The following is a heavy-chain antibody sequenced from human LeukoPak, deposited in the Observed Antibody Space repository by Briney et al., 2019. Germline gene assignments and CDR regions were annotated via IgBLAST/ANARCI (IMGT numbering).Heavy chain of an antibody. CDR3: ARVTLSEIVVFDI. Sequence: SVKVSCKASGYTFTSYAITWVRQAPGQGLEWMGWISSYNGNTNYAQKLQGRVTMPTETSTSTAYMELRSLRSDDTALYYCARVTLSEIVVFDIWGQGTLVTVSS. J-gene: IGHJ3*02. D-gene: IGHD2-15*01. CDR2: ISSYNGNT. V-gene: IGHV1-18*01. CDR1: GYTFTSYA.